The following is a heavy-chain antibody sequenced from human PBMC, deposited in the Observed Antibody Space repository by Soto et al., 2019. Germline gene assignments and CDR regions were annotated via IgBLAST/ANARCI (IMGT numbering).Heavy chain of an antibody. Sequence: ASVKVSCKASVGTFSSYTISWVRQAPGQGLEWMGRIIPILGIANYAQKFQGRVTITADKSTSTAYMELSSLRSEDTAVYYCARSCSSTSCYVGGDYYYYYMDVWGKGTTVTVSS. D-gene: IGHD2-2*01. V-gene: IGHV1-69*02. J-gene: IGHJ6*03. CDR3: ARSCSSTSCYVGGDYYYYYMDV. CDR2: IIPILGIA. CDR1: VGTFSSYT.